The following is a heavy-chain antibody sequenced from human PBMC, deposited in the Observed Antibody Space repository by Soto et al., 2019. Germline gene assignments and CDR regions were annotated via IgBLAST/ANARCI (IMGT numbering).Heavy chain of an antibody. CDR1: GGSISSGGYS. Sequence: QLQLQESGSGLVKPSQTLYLSCSVSGGSISSGGYSWSWIRQPPGKGLEWIGYMYHSGSTYYNPSLKSRVTISIDRSKNQFSLKLSSVTAADTAVYHCARVPDYWGQGILVTVSS. J-gene: IGHJ4*02. V-gene: IGHV4-30-2*01. CDR3: ARVPDY. D-gene: IGHD2-2*01. CDR2: MYHSGST.